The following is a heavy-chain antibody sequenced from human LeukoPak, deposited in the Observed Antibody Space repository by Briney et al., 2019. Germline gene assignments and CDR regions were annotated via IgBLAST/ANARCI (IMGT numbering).Heavy chain of an antibody. D-gene: IGHD3-10*01. Sequence: ASVKVSCKASGYTFTSYGISRVRQAPGQGLEWMGWISAYNGNTNYAQKLQGRVTMTTDTSTSTAYMELRSLISDDTAVCYCARGLYFYGSANYWFDPWGQGTLVTVSS. J-gene: IGHJ5*02. CDR2: ISAYNGNT. V-gene: IGHV1-18*01. CDR1: GYTFTSYG. CDR3: ARGLYFYGSANYWFDP.